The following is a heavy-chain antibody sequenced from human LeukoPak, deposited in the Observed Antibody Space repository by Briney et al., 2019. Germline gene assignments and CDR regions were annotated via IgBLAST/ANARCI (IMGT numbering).Heavy chain of an antibody. J-gene: IGHJ3*02. Sequence: GGSLRLSCAASGFTFSCYSMNWVRQAPGKGLEWVSYISSSSSTIYYADSVKGRFTISRDNAKNSLYLQMNSLRAEDTAVYYCARVTLGDAFDIWGQGTMVTVSS. CDR2: ISSSSSTI. CDR3: ARVTLGDAFDI. CDR1: GFTFSCYS. V-gene: IGHV3-48*01. D-gene: IGHD4-23*01.